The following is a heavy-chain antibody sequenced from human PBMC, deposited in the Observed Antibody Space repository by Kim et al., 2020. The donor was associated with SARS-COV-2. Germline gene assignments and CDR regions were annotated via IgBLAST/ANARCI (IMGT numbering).Heavy chain of an antibody. V-gene: IGHV4-39*01. CDR3: ARSHMSSSWYVFRTDTTQIDY. Sequence: SETLSLTCTVSGGSISSSSYYWGWIRQPPGKGLEWIGSIYYSGSTYYNPSLKSRVTISVDTSKNQFSLKLSSVTAADTAVYYCARSHMSSSWYVFRTDTTQIDYWGQGTLVTVSS. J-gene: IGHJ4*02. CDR2: IYYSGST. D-gene: IGHD6-13*01. CDR1: GGSISSSSYY.